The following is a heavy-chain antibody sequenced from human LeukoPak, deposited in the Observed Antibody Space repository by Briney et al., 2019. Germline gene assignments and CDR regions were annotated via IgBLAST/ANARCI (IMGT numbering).Heavy chain of an antibody. CDR2: INAGNGNT. Sequence: GASVKVSCTASGYTFTTYAMHWVRQAPGQRLEWMGWINAGNGNTKYSQKFQGRVTITRDTSASTAYMEPSSLRSEDTAVYYCARDKWSTTVTSYWFDPWGQGTLVTVSS. V-gene: IGHV1-3*01. CDR1: GYTFTTYA. CDR3: ARDKWSTTVTSYWFDP. D-gene: IGHD4-17*01. J-gene: IGHJ5*02.